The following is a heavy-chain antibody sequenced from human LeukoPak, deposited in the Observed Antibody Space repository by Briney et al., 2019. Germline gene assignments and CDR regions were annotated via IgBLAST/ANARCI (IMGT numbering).Heavy chain of an antibody. J-gene: IGHJ4*02. CDR2: IKQDGSEK. D-gene: IGHD3-16*01. V-gene: IGHV3-7*05. CDR1: GFAFSGHW. Sequence: PGGSLRLSCAASGFAFSGHWMGWVRQAPGKGLEWVANIKQDGSEKYYVDSVKGRFTISRDNAKNSLYLQMNSLRAEDTAVYYCTRGRPLGYWGQGTLVTVSS. CDR3: TRGRPLGY.